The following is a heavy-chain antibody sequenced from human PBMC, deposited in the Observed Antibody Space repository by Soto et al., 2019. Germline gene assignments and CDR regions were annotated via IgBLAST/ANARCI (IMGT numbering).Heavy chain of an antibody. V-gene: IGHV3-11*01. CDR1: GFTFSDYY. Sequence: QVQLVESGGGLVKPGGSLRLSCAASGFTFSDYYMSWIRQAPGKGLEYISYISSGGSFIYYADSVKGRFTISSDTAKTSLYLQMHSLRAEDTALYYCARHRYYEGSVPGYGMDVWGQGTTVTVSS. D-gene: IGHD3-22*01. CDR3: ARHRYYEGSVPGYGMDV. CDR2: ISSGGSFI. J-gene: IGHJ6*02.